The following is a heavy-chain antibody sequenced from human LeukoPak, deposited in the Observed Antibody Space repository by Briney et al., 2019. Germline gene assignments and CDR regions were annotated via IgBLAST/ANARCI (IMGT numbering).Heavy chain of an antibody. CDR1: GLTFSSYA. J-gene: IGHJ4*02. CDR2: ISGSGGST. D-gene: IGHD2-15*01. Sequence: GGSLRLSCAAAGLTFSSYAMSLVRQAPGKGLEWVSAISGSGGSTYYADSVKGRFTISRDNSKNTLYLQMNSLRAEDTAVYYCAKESIGYCSGGSCYDYWGQGTLVTVSS. CDR3: AKESIGYCSGGSCYDY. V-gene: IGHV3-23*01.